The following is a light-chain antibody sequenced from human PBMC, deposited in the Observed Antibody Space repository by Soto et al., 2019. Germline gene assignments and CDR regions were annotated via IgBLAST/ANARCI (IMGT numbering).Light chain of an antibody. Sequence: EIVLTQSPGTLSLSPGERATLSCRASQTVSSSFIAWYQQKPGQSPRLLIYGASSRATGIPDRFSGSGSGSDFTLTISRLEPEDFAVYYCQQYTTAPLTFGGGIKVEI. V-gene: IGKV3-20*01. J-gene: IGKJ4*01. CDR2: GAS. CDR3: QQYTTAPLT. CDR1: QTVSSSF.